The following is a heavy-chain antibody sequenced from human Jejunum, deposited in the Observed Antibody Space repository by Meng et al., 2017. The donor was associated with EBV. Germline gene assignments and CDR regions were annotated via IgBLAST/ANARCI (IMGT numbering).Heavy chain of an antibody. CDR2: IYYSGNT. V-gene: IGHV4-61*01. CDR1: GCSVSTASYY. CDR3: ARVVDYYERSGYPDF. Sequence: QVQLTESGPGLVKPSETLFLTCTVYGCSVSTASYYWSWIRQSPGKGLEWIGYIYYSGNTNYNPSLKSRATITVDTSKNQFSLKLSSVTAADTAVYYCARVVDYYERSGYPDFWGQGTLVTVSS. D-gene: IGHD3-22*01. J-gene: IGHJ4*02.